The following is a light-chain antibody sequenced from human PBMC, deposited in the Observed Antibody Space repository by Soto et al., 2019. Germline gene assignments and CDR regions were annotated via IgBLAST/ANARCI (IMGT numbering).Light chain of an antibody. V-gene: IGLV2-14*01. CDR2: EVS. Sequence: QSVLTQPASVSGSPGQSITISCTGTSSDIGNYNYVSWYQQHPGEAPKTVIYEVSHRPSGISSRFSGSKSGNTASLTISGLQDEDEADYYCSSYATNRDVLFGGGTKVTVL. CDR1: SSDIGNYNY. CDR3: SSYATNRDVL. J-gene: IGLJ2*01.